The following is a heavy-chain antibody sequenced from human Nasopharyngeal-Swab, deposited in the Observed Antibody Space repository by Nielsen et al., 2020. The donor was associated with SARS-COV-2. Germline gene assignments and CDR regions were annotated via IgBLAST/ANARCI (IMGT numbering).Heavy chain of an antibody. CDR3: AKDIGIYYYMDV. V-gene: IGHV3-43*02. CDR1: GFTFDDYA. Sequence: GESLKISCAASGFTFDDYAMHWVRQAPGKGLEWVSLISGDGGSTYYADSVKGRFTISRDNSRNSLYLQMNSLRTEDTALYYCAKDIGIYYYMDVWGKGTTVTVSS. J-gene: IGHJ6*03. D-gene: IGHD3-3*02. CDR2: ISGDGGST.